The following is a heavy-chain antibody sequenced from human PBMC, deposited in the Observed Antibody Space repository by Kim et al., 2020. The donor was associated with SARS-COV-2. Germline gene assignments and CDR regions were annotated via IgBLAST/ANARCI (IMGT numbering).Heavy chain of an antibody. Sequence: SETLSLTCTVSGDSISGYYYSWIRQPAGKSLEWIGRISVSGTTNYNPSLKSRVIMSVDTSTNQFSLKVSSVTAADTAVYYCARDLSANSGYGLIDYWGQGTLVTVSS. V-gene: IGHV4-4*07. CDR3: ARDLSANSGYGLIDY. CDR2: ISVSGTT. D-gene: IGHD5-12*01. J-gene: IGHJ4*02. CDR1: GDSISGYY.